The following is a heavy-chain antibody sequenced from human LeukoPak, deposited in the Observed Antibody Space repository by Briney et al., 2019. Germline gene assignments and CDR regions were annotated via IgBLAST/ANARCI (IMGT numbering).Heavy chain of an antibody. V-gene: IGHV3-48*04. CDR3: AGRGSGSYFDY. Sequence: GGSLRLSCAGSGFIFSSYSMNWVRQAPGKGLEWVSYISSSSSIYYADSVKGRFTISRDNAKNSLYLQMNSLRAEDTAVYYCAGRGSGSYFDYWGQGTLVTVSS. J-gene: IGHJ4*02. CDR1: GFIFSSYS. D-gene: IGHD3-10*01. CDR2: ISSSSSI.